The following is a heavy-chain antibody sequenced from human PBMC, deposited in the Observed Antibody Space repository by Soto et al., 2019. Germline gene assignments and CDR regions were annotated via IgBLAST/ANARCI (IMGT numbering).Heavy chain of an antibody. CDR2: ISYDGSNK. Sequence: SLRLSCAASGFTFSSYAMHWVRQAPGKGLEWVAVISYDGSNKYYADSVKGRFTISRDNSKNTLYLQMSSLRAEDTAVYYCAREGPVAGTKSPNWFDPWGQGTLVTVSS. D-gene: IGHD6-19*01. V-gene: IGHV3-30-3*01. CDR3: AREGPVAGTKSPNWFDP. J-gene: IGHJ5*02. CDR1: GFTFSSYA.